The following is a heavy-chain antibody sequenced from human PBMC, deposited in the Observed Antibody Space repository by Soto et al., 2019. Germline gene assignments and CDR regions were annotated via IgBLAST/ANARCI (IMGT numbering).Heavy chain of an antibody. D-gene: IGHD2-2*01. Sequence: WTWIRQSPEKGLEWIWEVNHSGTTYYNPSLKTRVTISVHTPKNQFSLKMSSVTAADTAVYYCARGIGYCSSINCYSSRRLRFDSWGQGTLVTVSS. CDR2: VNHSGTT. J-gene: IGHJ4*02. V-gene: IGHV4-34*01. CDR3: ARGIGYCSSINCYSSRRLRFDS.